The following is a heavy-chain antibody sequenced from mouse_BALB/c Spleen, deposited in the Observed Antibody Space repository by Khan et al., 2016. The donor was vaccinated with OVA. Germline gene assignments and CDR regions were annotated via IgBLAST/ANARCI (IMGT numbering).Heavy chain of an antibody. CDR1: GYSITSGYF. CDR2: IRYDGNS. Sequence: EVQLQESGPGLVKPSQSLSLTCSVTGYSITSGYFWNWIRQFPGNNLEWMGYIRYDGNSNYNPSLKNRISITRDTSKNKFFLKLNSVPPEDTATYDCARGGSSGPAWFTYWGQGTLVTVSA. J-gene: IGHJ3*01. CDR3: ARGGSSGPAWFTY. D-gene: IGHD3-1*01. V-gene: IGHV3-6*02.